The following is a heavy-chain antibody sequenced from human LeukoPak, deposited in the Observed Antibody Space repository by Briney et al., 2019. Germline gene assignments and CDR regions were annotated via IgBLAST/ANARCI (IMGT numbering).Heavy chain of an antibody. CDR2: ISPSGGST. D-gene: IGHD1-7*01. J-gene: IGHJ4*02. Sequence: ASVKVSCKAFGYTFTSNYMHWVRQAPGQGPEWMGVISPSGGSTTYAQKFQGRVTLTRDMSTSTDYLELRSLRSDDTAVYYCARHGNWNYESYWGQGTLVTVSS. CDR1: GYTFTSNY. CDR3: ARHGNWNYESY. V-gene: IGHV1-46*01.